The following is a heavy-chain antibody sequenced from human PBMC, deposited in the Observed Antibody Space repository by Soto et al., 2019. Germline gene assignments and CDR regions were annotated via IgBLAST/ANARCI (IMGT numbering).Heavy chain of an antibody. V-gene: IGHV4-38-2*02. Sequence: SETLSLTCAVSGYSITSGYSWAWLRQAPGKGLEWIGNIYFNGRVYYNPSLKSRVTISLDSSENQFSLRMSSVTAADTALYFCAREGGGAGVWFHPWGQGTQVTVSS. D-gene: IGHD1-26*01. CDR2: IYFNGRV. CDR3: AREGGGAGVWFHP. CDR1: GYSITSGYS. J-gene: IGHJ5*02.